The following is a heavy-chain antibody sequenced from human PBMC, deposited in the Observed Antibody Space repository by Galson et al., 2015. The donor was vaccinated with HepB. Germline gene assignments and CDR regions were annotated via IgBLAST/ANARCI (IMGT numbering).Heavy chain of an antibody. CDR1: GGSITGHY. D-gene: IGHD4-11*01. V-gene: IGHV4-34*01. Sequence: TLSLTCAVYGGSITGHYWSWIRQPPGKALEWIGEINHTGNTNYNPSLKSRVSISIDTSKNQFSLRLTSVTAADTALYFCARFPTTFFDYWGQGTLVIASS. CDR3: ARFPTTFFDY. CDR2: INHTGNT. J-gene: IGHJ4*02.